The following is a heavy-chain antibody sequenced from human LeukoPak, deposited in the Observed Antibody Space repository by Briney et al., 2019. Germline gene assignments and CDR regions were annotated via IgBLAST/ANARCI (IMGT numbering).Heavy chain of an antibody. CDR2: IWYDGSNK. D-gene: IGHD3-10*01. J-gene: IGHJ4*02. CDR1: GFTFSSYG. CDR3: ARDVHGSGSYYF. V-gene: IGHV3-33*01. Sequence: GGSLRLSSAASGFTFSSYGMHWVRQAPGKGLEWVAVIWYDGSNKYYADSVKGRFTISRDNSKNTLYLQMNSLRAEDTAVYYCARDVHGSGSYYFWGQGTLVTVSS.